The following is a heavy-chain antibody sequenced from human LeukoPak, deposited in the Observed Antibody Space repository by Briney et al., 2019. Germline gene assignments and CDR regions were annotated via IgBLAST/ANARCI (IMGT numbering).Heavy chain of an antibody. CDR2: ISYDGSDK. J-gene: IGHJ3*02. D-gene: IGHD1-7*01. CDR1: GFTFSRYA. Sequence: GGSLRLSCVDSGFTFSRYAMHWVRQAPGKGLEWLALISYDGSDKDYADSVKGRFTISRDNSKNTLYLQMNSLRAEDTAVYYCAKRRDWNYDAFDIWGQGTMVTVSS. V-gene: IGHV3-30*04. CDR3: AKRRDWNYDAFDI.